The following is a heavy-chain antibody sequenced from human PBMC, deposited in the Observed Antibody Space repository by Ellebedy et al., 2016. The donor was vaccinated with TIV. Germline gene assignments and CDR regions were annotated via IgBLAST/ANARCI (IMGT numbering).Heavy chain of an antibody. CDR3: ARKARFFYGLDV. CDR2: ISRFSDTI. Sequence: GESLKISCTASQFTFVNYELKWVRQAPGKGLEWISEISRFSDTIYYAESVRGRFSISRDNSKITLELQMNNLTAGDTAVYYCARKARFFYGLDVWGQGTTVTVSS. V-gene: IGHV3-48*03. D-gene: IGHD3-3*01. CDR1: QFTFVNYE. J-gene: IGHJ6*02.